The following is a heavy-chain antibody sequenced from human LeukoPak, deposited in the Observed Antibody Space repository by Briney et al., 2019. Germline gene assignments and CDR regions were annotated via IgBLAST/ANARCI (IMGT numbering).Heavy chain of an antibody. CDR3: AKDAYYDTSGHYYSDY. Sequence: SGGSLRLSCEASGFTFSSYWMSWVRQAPGKGLQWVANIRDDGGEIYYVDSVKGRFTISRDNAKSSLFLQMNSLRAEDAAVYYCAKDAYYDTSGHYYSDYWGQGTLVTVSS. V-gene: IGHV3-7*01. CDR2: IRDDGGEI. CDR1: GFTFSSYW. D-gene: IGHD3-22*01. J-gene: IGHJ4*02.